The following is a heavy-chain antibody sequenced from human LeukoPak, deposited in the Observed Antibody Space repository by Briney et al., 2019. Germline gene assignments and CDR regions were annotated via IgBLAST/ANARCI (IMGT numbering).Heavy chain of an antibody. CDR3: AKAFNYGSGSYYSHFDC. V-gene: IGHV3-23*01. CDR2: ISSSGGGT. D-gene: IGHD3-10*01. Sequence: GGSLRLSCAASGFTFSNYAMTWVHQAPGKGLEWVSTISSSGGGTNYADSVKGRFTISRDNSQNTLYLQLSSLRAEDTALYYCAKAFNYGSGSYYSHFDCWGQGTLVTVSS. J-gene: IGHJ4*02. CDR1: GFTFSNYA.